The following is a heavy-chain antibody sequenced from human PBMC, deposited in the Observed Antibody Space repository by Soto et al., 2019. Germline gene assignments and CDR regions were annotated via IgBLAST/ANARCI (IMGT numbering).Heavy chain of an antibody. CDR3: ARSITGTVSYYYGMDV. V-gene: IGHV1-69*12. J-gene: IGHJ6*02. Sequence: QVQLVQSGAEVKKPGSSVKVSCKASGGTFSSYAISWVRQAPGQGLEWMGGIIPIFGTANYAKKCQGRVTITADDSTSTAYMELSSLGSEDTAVYYCARSITGTVSYYYGMDVWGQGTTVTVSS. CDR2: IIPIFGTA. D-gene: IGHD1-20*01. CDR1: GGTFSSYA.